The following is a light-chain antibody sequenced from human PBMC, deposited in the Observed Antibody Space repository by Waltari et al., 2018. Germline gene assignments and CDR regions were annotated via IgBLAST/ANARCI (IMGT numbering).Light chain of an antibody. CDR2: FAS. J-gene: IGKJ4*01. CDR1: QGINNY. CDR3: QHLNGYPIT. V-gene: IGKV1-9*01. Sequence: IQLTQSPSSLSASVGDRVTITCRASQGINNYLAWYQQKPGEAPKPLIYFASTLERGVPSRVSGSGSGTDFTLTISSLQPEDFATYYCQHLNGYPITFGGGTKVEIK.